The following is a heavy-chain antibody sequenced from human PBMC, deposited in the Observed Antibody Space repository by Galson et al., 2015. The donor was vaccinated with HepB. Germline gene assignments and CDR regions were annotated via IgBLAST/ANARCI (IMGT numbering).Heavy chain of an antibody. J-gene: IGHJ3*02. V-gene: IGHV1-2*04. CDR2: INPNSGGT. CDR3: ARDMAPLRYFGSGSRGAFDI. Sequence: SVKVSCKASGYTFTGYYMHWVRQAPGQGLEWMGWINPNSGGTKYAQKFQGWVTMTRDTSISTAYMELSRLRSDDTAVYYCARDMAPLRYFGSGSRGAFDIWGQGTMVTVSS. CDR1: GYTFTGYY. D-gene: IGHD3-10*01.